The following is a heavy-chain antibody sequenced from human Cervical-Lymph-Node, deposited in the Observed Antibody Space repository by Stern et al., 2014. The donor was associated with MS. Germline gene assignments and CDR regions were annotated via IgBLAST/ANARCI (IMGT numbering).Heavy chain of an antibody. D-gene: IGHD4-17*01. V-gene: IGHV7-4-1*02. J-gene: IGHJ4*02. CDR3: ARDPHDYGDRFDY. Sequence: VQLVESGSELKKPGASVKVSCKASGYSFTHFALNWVRHAPGQGLQWMGGINTNTGNPSYAQAFTGRFVFSLDTSVSTAYLQISSLKAEDTAVYYCARDPHDYGDRFDYGGQGTLVT. CDR1: GYSFTHFA. CDR2: INTNTGNP.